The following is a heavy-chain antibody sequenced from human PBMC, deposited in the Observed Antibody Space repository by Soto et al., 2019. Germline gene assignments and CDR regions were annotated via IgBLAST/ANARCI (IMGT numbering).Heavy chain of an antibody. Sequence: QVQLQESGPGLVKPSETLSLSCTVSGVSTRSYYWSWIRQPPGKGLEWIGYTYHSGNTKYNASLKSRVTISVDTSKNQVSLRLNSVTAADTDVYYCARDQSGTQYFDLWGRGTLVTVSS. CDR1: GVSTRSYY. D-gene: IGHD1-7*01. CDR3: ARDQSGTQYFDL. CDR2: TYHSGNT. J-gene: IGHJ2*01. V-gene: IGHV4-59*01.